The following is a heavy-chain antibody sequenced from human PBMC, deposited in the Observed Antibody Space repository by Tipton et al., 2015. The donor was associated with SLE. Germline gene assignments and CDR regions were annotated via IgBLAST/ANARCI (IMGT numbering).Heavy chain of an antibody. CDR2: INHRVST. J-gene: IGHJ4*02. D-gene: IGHD2-2*01. V-gene: IGHV4-34*01. Sequence: LRLSCAVYGGSFSGYYWHWIRQPPGKGLEWIGEINHRVSTSYNPSLNTRVTISMDTAKNQFSLKLSYVSGADPAVDYCMPFVAPAGQDYWGQGTLVTGPS. CDR1: GGSFSGYY. CDR3: MPFVAPAGQDY.